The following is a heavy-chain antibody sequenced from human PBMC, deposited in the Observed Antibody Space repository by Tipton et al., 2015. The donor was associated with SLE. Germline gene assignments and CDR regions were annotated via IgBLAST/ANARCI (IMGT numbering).Heavy chain of an antibody. CDR1: GGSFSGYY. Sequence: TLSLTCAVYGGSFSGYYWSWIRQPPGKGLEWIGEINHSGSTNYNPSLESRVTISVDTSKNQFSLKLSSVTAADTVVYYCARGYCGGDCYSRHYYYYGMDVWGQGTTVTVSS. CDR3: ARGYCGGDCYSRHYYYYGMDV. D-gene: IGHD2-21*01. CDR2: INHSGST. J-gene: IGHJ6*02. V-gene: IGHV4-34*01.